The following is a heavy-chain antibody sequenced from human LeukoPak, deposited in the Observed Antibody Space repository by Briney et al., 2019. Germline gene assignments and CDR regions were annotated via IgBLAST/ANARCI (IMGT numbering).Heavy chain of an antibody. J-gene: IGHJ4*02. CDR2: ISGDGDST. V-gene: IGHV3-43*02. CDR3: AKGRPPMVTADY. D-gene: IGHD5-18*01. CDR1: GFTFDDYA. Sequence: GGSLRLSCAASGFTFDDYAMHWVRQAPGKGLEWVSFISGDGDSTYYADCVKGRFTISRDNSKNSLYLQMNSLRTEDTALYYCAKGRPPMVTADYWGQGTLVTVSS.